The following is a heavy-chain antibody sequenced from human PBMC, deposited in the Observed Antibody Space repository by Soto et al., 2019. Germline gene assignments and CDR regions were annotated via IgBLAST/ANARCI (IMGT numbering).Heavy chain of an antibody. CDR2: IYYSGST. Sequence: SETLSLTCTVSGGSISSGDYYWSWIRQPPGKGLEWIGYIYYSGSTYYNPSLKSRVTISVDTSKNQFSLKLSSVTAADTAVYYCARVTAAADHFDYWGQGTLVTVPQ. CDR3: ARVTAAADHFDY. V-gene: IGHV4-30-4*01. CDR1: GGSISSGDYY. J-gene: IGHJ4*02. D-gene: IGHD6-13*01.